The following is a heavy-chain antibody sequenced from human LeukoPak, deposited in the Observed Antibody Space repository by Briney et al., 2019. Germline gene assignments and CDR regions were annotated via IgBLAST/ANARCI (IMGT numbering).Heavy chain of an antibody. V-gene: IGHV5-51*01. CDR1: GYTFTTSW. D-gene: IGHD3-22*01. CDR3: ARHKVEYYDSSGAFDY. J-gene: IGHJ4*02. Sequence: GESLKISCQASGYTFTTSWIGWVRQMPGKGLEWMGIIYPGDSTTRYIPSFEGQVTISVDKSIDTAYLQWRSLKASDTAMYYCARHKVEYYDSSGAFDYWGQGTLVTVSS. CDR2: IYPGDSTT.